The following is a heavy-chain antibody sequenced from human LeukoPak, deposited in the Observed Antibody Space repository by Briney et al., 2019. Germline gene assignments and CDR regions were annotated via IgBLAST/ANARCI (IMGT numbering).Heavy chain of an antibody. CDR1: GFTFSTYG. CDR2: ISYDGSNK. J-gene: IGHJ4*02. V-gene: IGHV3-30*03. Sequence: PGGSLRLSCAASGFTFSTYGMHWVRQAPGKGLEWVAVISYDGSNKYYADSVKGRFTVSRDNSKNTLYLQMNSLRAEDTAVYYCARDSVPTVTTHPDYWGQGTLVTVSS. CDR3: ARDSVPTVTTHPDY. D-gene: IGHD4-17*01.